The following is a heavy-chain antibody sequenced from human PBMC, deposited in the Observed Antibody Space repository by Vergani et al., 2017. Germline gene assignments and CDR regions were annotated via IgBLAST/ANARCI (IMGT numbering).Heavy chain of an antibody. CDR3: ARGRGVTTTPFALF. V-gene: IGHV4-31*03. CDR2: INHSGST. J-gene: IGHJ4*02. D-gene: IGHD3-22*01. CDR1: GGSISSGGYY. Sequence: QVQLQESGPGLVKPSQTLSLTCTVSGGSISSGGYYWSWIRQHPGKGLEWIGEINHSGSTNYNPSLKSRVTISVDTSKNQFSLKLSSVTAADTAVYYCARGRGVTTTPFALFWGQGTLVTVSS.